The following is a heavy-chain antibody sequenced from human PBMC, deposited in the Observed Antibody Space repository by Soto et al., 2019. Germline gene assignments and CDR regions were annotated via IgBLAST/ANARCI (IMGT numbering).Heavy chain of an antibody. CDR3: ARXRLKYLGYSGHDWPLED. CDR1: GFTFSAYW. CDR2: IKGDGSEK. D-gene: IGHD5-12*01. V-gene: IGHV3-7*03. Sequence: GGSLRLSCAASGFTFSAYWMSWVRQAPGKGLEWVANIKGDGSEKYYVDSVKGRFTISRDNAKKSLELQMNDLRAEDTAMYYCARXRLKYLGYSGHDWPLEDWGQGALVTVSS. J-gene: IGHJ4*02.